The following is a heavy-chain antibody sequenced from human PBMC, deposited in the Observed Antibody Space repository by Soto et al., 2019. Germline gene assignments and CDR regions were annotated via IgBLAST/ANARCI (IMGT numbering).Heavy chain of an antibody. CDR1: GGSISSSNW. CDR3: ARVTIFGVVAYYGMDV. D-gene: IGHD3-3*01. J-gene: IGHJ6*02. CDR2: IYHSGST. Sequence: SETLSLTCAVSGGSISSSNWWSWVRQPPGKGLEWIGEIYHSGSTNYNPSLKSRVTISVDKSKNQFSLKLSSVTAADTAVYYCARVTIFGVVAYYGMDVWGQGTTVTVSS. V-gene: IGHV4-4*02.